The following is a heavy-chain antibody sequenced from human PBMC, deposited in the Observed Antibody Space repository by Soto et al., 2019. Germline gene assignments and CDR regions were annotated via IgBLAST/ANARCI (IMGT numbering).Heavy chain of an antibody. CDR1: GFTFSSYE. Sequence: EVQLVESGGGLVQPGGSLRLPCAASGFTFSSYEMNWVRQAPGKGLEWVSYISSSGSTIYYADSVKGRFTISRDNAKNSLYLQMNSLRAEDTAVYYCARGGITGTPDYWGQGTLLTVSS. J-gene: IGHJ4*02. V-gene: IGHV3-48*03. CDR2: ISSSGSTI. CDR3: ARGGITGTPDY. D-gene: IGHD1-20*01.